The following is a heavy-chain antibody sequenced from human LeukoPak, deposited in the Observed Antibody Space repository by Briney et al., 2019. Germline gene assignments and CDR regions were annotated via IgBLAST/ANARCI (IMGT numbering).Heavy chain of an antibody. V-gene: IGHV1-2*02. D-gene: IGHD6-19*01. CDR3: ARDGIAVAHNWFDP. J-gene: IGHJ5*02. CDR2: INPNSGGT. CDR1: GYTFTGYY. Sequence: ASVKVSCKASGYTFTGYYMHWVRQAPGQGLEWMGGINPNSGGTNYAQKFQGRVTMTRDTSISTAYMELSRLRSDDTAVYYCARDGIAVAHNWFDPWGQGTLVTVSS.